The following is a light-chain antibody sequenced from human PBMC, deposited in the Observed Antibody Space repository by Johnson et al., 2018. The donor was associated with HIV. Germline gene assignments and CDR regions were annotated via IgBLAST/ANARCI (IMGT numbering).Light chain of an antibody. CDR3: GTWDTSLSAGYV. J-gene: IGLJ1*01. Sequence: SILTQPPSVSAAPGQKVTISCSGSSSNIGNNYVSWYQQLPGTAPKLLIYDNDKRPSWIPDRFSASKSDTSATLGITGLQTRDEADYYCGTWDTSLSAGYVFGTVTNFTVL. CDR1: SSNIGNNY. V-gene: IGLV1-51*01. CDR2: DND.